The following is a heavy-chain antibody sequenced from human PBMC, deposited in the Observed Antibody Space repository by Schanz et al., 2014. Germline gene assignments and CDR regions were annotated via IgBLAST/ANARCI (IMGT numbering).Heavy chain of an antibody. CDR3: ARGGSGCHDHLDY. D-gene: IGHD6-19*01. CDR2: IRSSSTPI. Sequence: EVQLVESGGGWVQPGGSLRLSCAASGFTFSDYSMNWVRQAPGKGPEWVSYIRSSSTPIYYADSMKGRFTVSRDNAENALYRQMDSQRAEGAGLYCYARGGSGCHDHLDYWGQGTLVTVSS. J-gene: IGHJ4*02. V-gene: IGHV3-48*01. CDR1: GFTFSDYS.